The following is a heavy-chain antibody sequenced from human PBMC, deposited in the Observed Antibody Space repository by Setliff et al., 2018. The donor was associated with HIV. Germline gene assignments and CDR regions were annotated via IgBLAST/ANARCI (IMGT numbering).Heavy chain of an antibody. D-gene: IGHD3-16*01. Sequence: SETLSLTCPVSGGSFNDYYWAWLRQAPEKGLEWLGLINHSGGATYNPSLRSRIAVSVNLPNNQVFLELTSVTAADTGLYYCARGRHAGTGAYSGGFYYFYLWGQGALVTVSS. V-gene: IGHV4-34*01. CDR2: INHSGGA. CDR3: ARGRHAGTGAYSGGFYYFYL. J-gene: IGHJ4*02. CDR1: GGSFNDYY.